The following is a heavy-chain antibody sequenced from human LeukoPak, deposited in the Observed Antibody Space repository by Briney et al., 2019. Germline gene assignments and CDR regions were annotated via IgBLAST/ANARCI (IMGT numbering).Heavy chain of an antibody. Sequence: GASVKVSCKASGHTFTSYDINWVRQATGQGLEWMGWMNPNSGNTGYAQKFQGRVTMTRNTSISTAYMELSSLRSEDTVVYYCARDYSSGWVYFDYWGQGTLVTVSS. CDR2: MNPNSGNT. CDR1: GHTFTSYD. V-gene: IGHV1-8*01. J-gene: IGHJ4*02. D-gene: IGHD6-19*01. CDR3: ARDYSSGWVYFDY.